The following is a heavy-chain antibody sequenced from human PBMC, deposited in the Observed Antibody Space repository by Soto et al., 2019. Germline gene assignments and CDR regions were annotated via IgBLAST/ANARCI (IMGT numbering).Heavy chain of an antibody. CDR1: GGTFSSYA. J-gene: IGHJ6*02. Sequence: QVPLVQSGAEVKKPGSSVKVSCKASGGTFSSYAISWVRQAPGQGLEWMGGIIPIFGTANYAQKFQGRVTITADESTSTAYMELSSLRSEDTAVYYCARDKGRSSGSDYYYYYGMDVWGQGTTVTVSS. V-gene: IGHV1-69*01. CDR3: ARDKGRSSGSDYYYYYGMDV. D-gene: IGHD3-22*01. CDR2: IIPIFGTA.